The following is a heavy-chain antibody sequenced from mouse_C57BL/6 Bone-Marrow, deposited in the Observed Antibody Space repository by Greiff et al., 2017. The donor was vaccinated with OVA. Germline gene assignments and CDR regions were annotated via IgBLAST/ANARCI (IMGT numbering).Heavy chain of an antibody. J-gene: IGHJ4*01. CDR3: ARYITTVYAMDY. CDR2: IYPGSGST. CDR1: GYTFTSYW. V-gene: IGHV1-55*01. D-gene: IGHD1-1*01. Sequence: QVQLQQPGAELVKPGASVKMSCKASGYTFTSYWITWVKQRPGQGLEWIGVIYPGSGSTNYNEKFKSKATLTVDTSSSTAYMQLSSLTSEDSAVYYCARYITTVYAMDYWGQGTSVTVSS.